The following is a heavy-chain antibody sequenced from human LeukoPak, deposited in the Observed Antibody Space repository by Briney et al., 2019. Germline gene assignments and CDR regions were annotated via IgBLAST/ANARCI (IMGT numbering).Heavy chain of an antibody. D-gene: IGHD3-3*01. V-gene: IGHV3-23*01. J-gene: IGHJ5*01. CDR3: AKELRFLEWPQYNGWFDS. Sequence: GGSLRLSCAASGFNFRSYAMSWVRQAPGKGLEWVSGISGSGDITNYADSVRGRFAISRDNSKNTVFLQMHSLRADDTAIYYCAKELRFLEWPQYNGWFDSWGQGILVSVST. CDR1: GFNFRSYA. CDR2: ISGSGDIT.